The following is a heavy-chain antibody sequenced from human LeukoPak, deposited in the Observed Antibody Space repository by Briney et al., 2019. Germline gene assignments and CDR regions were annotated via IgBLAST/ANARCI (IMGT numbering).Heavy chain of an antibody. CDR2: IKSKTDGGTT. CDR3: TTDGRYCSGGSCYSADAFDI. Sequence: PGGSLRLSCAASGFTFSNAWMSWVRQAPGKGLEWVGRIKSKTDGGTTDYAAPVKGRFTISRDDPKNTLYLQMNSLKTEDTAVYYCTTDGRYCSGGSCYSADAFDIWGQGTMVTVSS. V-gene: IGHV3-15*01. D-gene: IGHD2-15*01. CDR1: GFTFSNAW. J-gene: IGHJ3*02.